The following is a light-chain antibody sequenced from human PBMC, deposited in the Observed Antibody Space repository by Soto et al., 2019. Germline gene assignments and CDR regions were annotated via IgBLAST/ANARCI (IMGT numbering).Light chain of an antibody. J-gene: IGLJ1*01. Sequence: QSVLTQPPSASGTPGQRVTISCSGSSSNIGSNTVNWYQQLPGTAPKLLIYSNNQRPSGVPDRFSGSKSGTSASLAISGLQSEDEADYYCNSYAGSNTLYVFGTGTKVTVL. CDR1: SSNIGSNT. CDR3: NSYAGSNTLYV. V-gene: IGLV1-44*01. CDR2: SNN.